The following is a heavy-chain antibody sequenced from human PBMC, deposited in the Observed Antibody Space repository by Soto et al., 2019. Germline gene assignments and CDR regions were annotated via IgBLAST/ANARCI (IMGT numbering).Heavy chain of an antibody. CDR2: IDYTGGT. CDR1: GASIRDGDYY. J-gene: IGHJ4*02. CDR3: ARVGYGDYGRGYYFDF. D-gene: IGHD4-17*01. Sequence: QVRLQESGPRLVKPSQTLSLTCSVSGASIRDGDYYWSWLRQPPGKGPEWIGIIDYTGGTHYNPTLTGPVYMSVDTSANQFSLKVNFVTAADSAVYYCARVGYGDYGRGYYFDFWGPGILVTVSS. V-gene: IGHV4-30-4*01.